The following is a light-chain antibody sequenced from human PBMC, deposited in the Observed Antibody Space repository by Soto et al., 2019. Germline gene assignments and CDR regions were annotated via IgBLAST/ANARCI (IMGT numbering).Light chain of an antibody. Sequence: MHLNKYRSFLSASVGCKVTRAFRASQGIRNDLGWYQQKTGKAPKRLIYAASSLQSGVPSRFSGSGSGTDFTLTISRLQPEDFATFYCQQSYSSWTFGQGTKVDI. CDR2: AAS. J-gene: IGKJ1*01. CDR3: QQSYSSWT. CDR1: QGIRND. V-gene: IGKV1-39*01.